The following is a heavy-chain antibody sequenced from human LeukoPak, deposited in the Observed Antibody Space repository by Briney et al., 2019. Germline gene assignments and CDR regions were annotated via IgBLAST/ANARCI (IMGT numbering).Heavy chain of an antibody. CDR3: AREDPQTRVPEGMDV. J-gene: IGHJ6*02. V-gene: IGHV4-39*07. Sequence: SETLSLTCNVSGGSIRSSSFFWGWIRQSPGKGLEWLGNIFYSGLTYDNPSLKSRVTISIDTSKNQFSLKLRSVTAADTAVYYCAREDPQTRVPEGMDVWGQGTTVTVSS. CDR2: IFYSGLT. D-gene: IGHD4/OR15-4a*01. CDR1: GGSIRSSSFF.